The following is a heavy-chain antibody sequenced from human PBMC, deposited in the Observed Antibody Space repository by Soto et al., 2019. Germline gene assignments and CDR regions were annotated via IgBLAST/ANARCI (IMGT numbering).Heavy chain of an antibody. CDR3: ARDGYCSGGSCLDGMDV. CDR1: GFTLSRYT. V-gene: IGHV3-30-3*01. Sequence: PGGSLRLSCGVSGFTLSRYTMHSVRQAPGKGLEWVALISSDGSAKYYADSVKGRFTVSRDDSFYLQMTSLRGEDTAVYYCARDGYCSGGSCLDGMDVWGQGTTVTVSS. J-gene: IGHJ6*02. D-gene: IGHD2-15*01. CDR2: ISSDGSAK.